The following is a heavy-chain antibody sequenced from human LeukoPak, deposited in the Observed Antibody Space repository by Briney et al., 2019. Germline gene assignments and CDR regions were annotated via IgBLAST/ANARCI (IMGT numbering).Heavy chain of an antibody. CDR2: MNPNSGNT. CDR1: GYTFTGYY. J-gene: IGHJ5*02. D-gene: IGHD5-12*01. CDR3: ARVGVATIGGIWFDP. Sequence: ASVKVSCKASGYTFTGYYMHWVRQAPGQGLEWMGWMNPNSGNTGYAQKFQGRVTMTRNTSISTAYMELSSLRSEDTAVYYCARVGVATIGGIWFDPWGQGTLVTVSS. V-gene: IGHV1-8*02.